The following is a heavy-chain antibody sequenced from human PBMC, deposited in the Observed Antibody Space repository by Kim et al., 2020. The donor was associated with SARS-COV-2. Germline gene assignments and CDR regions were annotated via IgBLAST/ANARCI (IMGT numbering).Heavy chain of an antibody. CDR1: GFTFSSYG. J-gene: IGHJ6*02. CDR2: ISYDGSNK. D-gene: IGHD6-13*01. Sequence: GGSLRLSCAASGFTFSSYGMHWVRQAPGKGLEWVAVISYDGSNKYYADSVKGRFTISRDNSKNTLYLQMNSLRAEDTAVYYCARDCSSSWPYYYYYYGMDVWGQGTTVTVSS. V-gene: IGHV3-33*05. CDR3: ARDCSSSWPYYYYYYGMDV.